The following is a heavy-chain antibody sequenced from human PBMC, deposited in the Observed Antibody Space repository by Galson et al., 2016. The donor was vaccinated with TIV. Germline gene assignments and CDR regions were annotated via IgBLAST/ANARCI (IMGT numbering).Heavy chain of an antibody. J-gene: IGHJ4*02. CDR2: ISYDGSNK. V-gene: IGHV3-30-3*01. CDR3: AKEVQRRLHY. Sequence: SLRLSCADTGFTFSHYPMHWVRQAPGKGLDWVAVISYDGSNKYYADSVKGRFTISRDNSKSMLYLQMNGLRAQDTGVYYCAKEVQRRLHYWGQGALVTVSS. D-gene: IGHD1-1*01. CDR1: GFTFSHYP.